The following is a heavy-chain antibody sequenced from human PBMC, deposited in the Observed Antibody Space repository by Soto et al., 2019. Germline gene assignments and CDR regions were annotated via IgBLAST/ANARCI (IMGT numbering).Heavy chain of an antibody. D-gene: IGHD4-4*01. CDR3: ARFEFSNYVIDY. Sequence: ASVKVSCKASGYNFANFGISWVRQAPGQGLEWLGWIGPHSGNPSYAQRFQGRGTMTTDTSTSTAYMELRTLRSDDTAVYFCARFEFSNYVIDYWAQGTLVTVSS. J-gene: IGHJ4*02. CDR2: IGPHSGNP. CDR1: GYNFANFG. V-gene: IGHV1-18*01.